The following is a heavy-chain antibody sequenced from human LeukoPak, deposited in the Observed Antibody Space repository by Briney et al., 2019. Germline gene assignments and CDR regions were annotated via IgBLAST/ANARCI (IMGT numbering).Heavy chain of an antibody. CDR1: GYTFTGYY. CDR2: INPNSGGT. CDR3: ARAFRGYSSGWYEYYFDY. D-gene: IGHD6-19*01. J-gene: IGHJ4*02. V-gene: IGHV1-2*02. Sequence: ASVKVSCKASGYTFTGYYMHWVRQAPGQGLEWMGWINPNSGGTNYAQKFQGRVTMTRDTSISTAYMELRRLRSDDTAVYYCARAFRGYSSGWYEYYFDYWGQGTLVTVSS.